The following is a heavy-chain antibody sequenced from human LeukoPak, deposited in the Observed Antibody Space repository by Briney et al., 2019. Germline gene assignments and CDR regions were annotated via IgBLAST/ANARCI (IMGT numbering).Heavy chain of an antibody. Sequence: SETLSLTCTVSGVSIRGYYWTWIRQPPGKGLEWIGYIYYSGSTNYNPSLKSRVTISVDTSKNQFSLKMSSVTAADTAVYYCARLVAAAGTGYYFDYWGQGTLVTVSS. CDR3: ARLVAAAGTGYYFDY. J-gene: IGHJ4*02. V-gene: IGHV4-59*08. D-gene: IGHD6-13*01. CDR1: GVSIRGYY. CDR2: IYYSGST.